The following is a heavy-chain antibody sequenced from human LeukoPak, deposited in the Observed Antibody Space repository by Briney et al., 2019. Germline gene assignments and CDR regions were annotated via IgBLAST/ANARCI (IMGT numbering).Heavy chain of an antibody. V-gene: IGHV4-59*08. CDR3: ARHGTISSESYFDY. CDR2: IHNSGRT. Sequence: PSETLSRTCAVYGGSFSGYYWSWIRQSPGKGLEWIGYIHNSGRTNYNPSLKSRVTGFVDTSKNQVSLRLSSVTAADTAVYYCARHGTISSESYFDYWGQGALVTVSS. J-gene: IGHJ4*02. CDR1: GGSFSGYY. D-gene: IGHD1-14*01.